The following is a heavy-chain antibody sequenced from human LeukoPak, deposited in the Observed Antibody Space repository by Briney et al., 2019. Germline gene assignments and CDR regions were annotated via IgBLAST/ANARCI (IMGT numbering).Heavy chain of an antibody. V-gene: IGHV4-4*07. CDR1: GGSISSYY. J-gene: IGHJ5*02. CDR2: ISGSGNT. D-gene: IGHD6-19*01. CDR3: ARDFKVAGFDP. Sequence: SETLSLTCTVSGGSISSYYWSWIRQPAGKGLEWIGRISGSGNTNHNPSLKSRVTMSVDTSKSQFSLKLSSVTAADTAVYYCARDFKVAGFDPWGQGTLVTVSS.